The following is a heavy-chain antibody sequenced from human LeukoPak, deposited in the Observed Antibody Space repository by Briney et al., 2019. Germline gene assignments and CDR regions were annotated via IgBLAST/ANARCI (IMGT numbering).Heavy chain of an antibody. CDR3: ARAGYSYGYGYYYMDV. CDR2: INHSGST. J-gene: IGHJ6*03. D-gene: IGHD5-18*01. V-gene: IGHV4-34*01. CDR1: GGSFSGYY. Sequence: SETLSLTCAVYGGSFSGYYWGWIRQPPGKGLEWIGEINHSGSTNYNPSLKSRVTISVDTSKNQFSLKLSSVTAADTAVYYCARAGYSYGYGYYYMDVWGKGTTVTVSS.